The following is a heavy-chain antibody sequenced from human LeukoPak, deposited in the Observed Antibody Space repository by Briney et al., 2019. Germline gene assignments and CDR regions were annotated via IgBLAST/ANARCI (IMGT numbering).Heavy chain of an antibody. CDR1: GYTFTSYG. V-gene: IGHV1-18*01. CDR3: ARDTQYYDFWSGYSRYAFDI. Sequence: GASVKVSCKASGYTFTSYGISWVRQAPGQGLEWMGWISAYNGNTNYAQKHQGRVTMTTDTSTSTAYMELRSLRSDDTAVYYCARDTQYYDFWSGYSRYAFDIWGQGTMVTVSS. J-gene: IGHJ3*02. CDR2: ISAYNGNT. D-gene: IGHD3-3*01.